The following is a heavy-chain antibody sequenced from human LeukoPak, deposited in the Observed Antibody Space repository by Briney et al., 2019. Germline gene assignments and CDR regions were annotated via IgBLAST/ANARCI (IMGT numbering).Heavy chain of an antibody. J-gene: IGHJ4*02. Sequence: GASVKVSCKASGGTFSSYAISWVRQAPGQGLEGMGGIITIFGTANYAQKFQGRVTITADESTSTAYMELSSLRSEDTAVYYCASPYYDSSGYQRYYFDYWGQGTLVTVSS. CDR3: ASPYYDSSGYQRYYFDY. CDR2: IITIFGTA. CDR1: GGTFSSYA. V-gene: IGHV1-69*13. D-gene: IGHD3-22*01.